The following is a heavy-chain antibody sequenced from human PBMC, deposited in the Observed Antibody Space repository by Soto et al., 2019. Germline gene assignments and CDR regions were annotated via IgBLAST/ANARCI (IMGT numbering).Heavy chain of an antibody. CDR2: IWYDGSNK. J-gene: IGHJ4*02. D-gene: IGHD4-17*01. CDR3: ARDHYGDYVNYFDY. V-gene: IGHV3-33*01. CDR1: GFTFSSYG. Sequence: RGSLRLSCAASGFTFSSYGMHWVHQAPGKGLEWVAVIWYDGSNKYYADSVKGRFTISRDNSKNTLYLQMNSLRAEDTAVYYCARDHYGDYVNYFDYWGQGTLVTVSS.